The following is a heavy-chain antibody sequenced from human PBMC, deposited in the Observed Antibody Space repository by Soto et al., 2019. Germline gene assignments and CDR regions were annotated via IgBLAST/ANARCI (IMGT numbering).Heavy chain of an antibody. V-gene: IGHV3-23*01. D-gene: IGHD2-15*01. Sequence: EVQLLESGGGLVQPGGSLRLSCAASGFTFSSYAMSWVRQAPGKGLEWVSAISGSGGSTYYAGSVKGRFTISRDNDKNALYLQVNSLRAEDTAVYYCANVGCSGGSCYLGPPYHYYDYMYVWGTGTTVTVSS. CDR3: ANVGCSGGSCYLGPPYHYYDYMYV. J-gene: IGHJ6*03. CDR2: ISGSGGST. CDR1: GFTFSSYA.